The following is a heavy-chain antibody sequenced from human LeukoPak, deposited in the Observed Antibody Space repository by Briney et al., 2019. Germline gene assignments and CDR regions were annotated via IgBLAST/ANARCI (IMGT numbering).Heavy chain of an antibody. CDR1: GFTFSKYG. V-gene: IGHV3-33*01. CDR3: VRVAVAGNLNNWFDP. D-gene: IGHD6-19*01. CDR2: IWYDGSNK. Sequence: QTGGSLRLSCAASGFTFSKYGMLWARQAPGKGLEWVAVIWYDGSNKYYADSVKSRFTVSRDNSKNTLYLQMNSLRAEDTAVYYCVRVAVAGNLNNWFDPWGQGTLVTVSS. J-gene: IGHJ5*02.